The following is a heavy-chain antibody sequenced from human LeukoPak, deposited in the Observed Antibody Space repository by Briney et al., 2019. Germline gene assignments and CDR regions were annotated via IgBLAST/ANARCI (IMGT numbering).Heavy chain of an antibody. CDR3: ARGYSSSSLGYFDY. CDR1: GYTFTSYG. D-gene: IGHD6-6*01. V-gene: IGHV1-18*01. Sequence: GASVKVSCKASGYTFTSYGVNWARQAPGQGLEWVGWISPYNGNTKYAQNVQGRVTLTADTSTSTAYMELSSLRSEDTAVYYCARGYSSSSLGYFDYWGQGTLVTVSS. CDR2: ISPYNGNT. J-gene: IGHJ4*02.